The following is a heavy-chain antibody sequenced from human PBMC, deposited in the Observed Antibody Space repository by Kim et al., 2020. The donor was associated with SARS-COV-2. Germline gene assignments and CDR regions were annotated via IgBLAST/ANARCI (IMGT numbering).Heavy chain of an antibody. V-gene: IGHV3-11*01. CDR1: GFTFGDFY. Sequence: GGSLRLSCAASGFTFGDFYMSWIRQAPGKGLEWLSYISTSGSVTSYADSVKGRFTISRDNAKNSLFLDISSLRAEDTAMYYCARDRERLQPPRRNDYWGQGTLVIVSS. CDR3: ARDRERLQPPRRNDY. D-gene: IGHD1-26*01. J-gene: IGHJ4*02. CDR2: ISTSGSVT.